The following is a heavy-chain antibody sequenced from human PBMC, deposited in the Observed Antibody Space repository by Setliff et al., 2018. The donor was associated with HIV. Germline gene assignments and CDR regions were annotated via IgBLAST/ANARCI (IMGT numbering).Heavy chain of an antibody. Sequence: ASVKVSCKVSGYTLTELSMHWVRQAPGKGLEWMGGFDPEDGETVYALKFQGRVTMTEDTSTDTAYMELSGLRSEDTAVYYCAIDMVGGWLRPMPDFWGQGALVTVSS. CDR1: GYTLTELS. V-gene: IGHV1-24*01. CDR3: AIDMVGGWLRPMPDF. D-gene: IGHD2-2*01. J-gene: IGHJ4*02. CDR2: FDPEDGET.